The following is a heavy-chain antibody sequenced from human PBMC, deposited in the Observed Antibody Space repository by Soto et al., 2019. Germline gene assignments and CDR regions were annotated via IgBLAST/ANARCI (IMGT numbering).Heavy chain of an antibody. D-gene: IGHD3-3*01. CDR3: ARGLFDFWSGYYIFDY. V-gene: IGHV4-34*01. CDR1: GGSFSGDY. CDR2: INHSGSA. Sequence: SETLSLTCAVYGGSFSGDYWSWIRQPPGKGLEWIGEINHSGSANYNPSLKSRVTISVDTSKNQFSLKLSSVTAADTAVYYCARGLFDFWSGYYIFDYWGQGTLVTVSS. J-gene: IGHJ4*02.